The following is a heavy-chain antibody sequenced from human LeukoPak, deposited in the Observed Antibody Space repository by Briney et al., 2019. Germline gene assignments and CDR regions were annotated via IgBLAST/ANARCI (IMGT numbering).Heavy chain of an antibody. J-gene: IGHJ1*01. CDR2: ISGSGGST. CDR3: ARHRTAVAGISYFQH. D-gene: IGHD6-19*01. V-gene: IGHV3-23*01. CDR1: GFTFSSYA. Sequence: GGSLRLSCAASGFTFSSYAMSWVRQAPGKGLEWVSAISGSGGSTYYADSVKGRFTLSRDNSKSTLYLQMNSLRAEDAAVYYCARHRTAVAGISYFQHWGQGTLVTVSS.